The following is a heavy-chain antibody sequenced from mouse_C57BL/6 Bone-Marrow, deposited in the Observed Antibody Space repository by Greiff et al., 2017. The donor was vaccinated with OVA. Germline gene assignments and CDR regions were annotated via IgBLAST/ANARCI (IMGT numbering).Heavy chain of an antibody. CDR2: IRSKSNNYAT. J-gene: IGHJ4*01. CDR3: VRHGYDAMDY. Sequence: DAGGGLVQPKGSLKLSCAASGFSFNTYAMNWVRQAPGKGLEWVARIRSKSNNYATYYADSVKDRFTISRDDSESMLYLQMNNLKTEDTAMYYGVRHGYDAMDYWGQGTAVTVSS. V-gene: IGHV10-1*01. CDR1: GFSFNTYA.